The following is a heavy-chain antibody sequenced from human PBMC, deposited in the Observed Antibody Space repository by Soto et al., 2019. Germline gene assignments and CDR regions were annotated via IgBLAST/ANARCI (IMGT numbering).Heavy chain of an antibody. V-gene: IGHV1-2*04. Sequence: QVQLVQSGAEVKKPGASVKVACKASGYTFTGYYMPWVRQAPGQGREWMGWINPNSGGTNYAQKFQGWVPMTRDTSIRAAYMELSRLGSGETAVYYCASGIGGWLQLLDWGQGTLVTLSS. D-gene: IGHD5-12*01. CDR3: ASGIGGWLQLLD. CDR2: INPNSGGT. J-gene: IGHJ4*02. CDR1: GYTFTGYY.